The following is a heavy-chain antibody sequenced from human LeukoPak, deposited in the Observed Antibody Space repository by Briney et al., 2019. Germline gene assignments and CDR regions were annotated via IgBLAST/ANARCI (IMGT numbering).Heavy chain of an antibody. CDR3: ARGTWIQRPNYYYYYYMDV. CDR2: ISSSGSTI. V-gene: IGHV3-48*03. Sequence: PGGSLRLSCAASGFTFSSYEMNWVRQAPGKGLEWVSYISSSGSTIYYADSVKGRFTISRDNAKNSLYLQMNSLRAEDTAVYYCARGTWIQRPNYYYYYYMDVWGKGTTVTISS. D-gene: IGHD5-18*01. CDR1: GFTFSSYE. J-gene: IGHJ6*03.